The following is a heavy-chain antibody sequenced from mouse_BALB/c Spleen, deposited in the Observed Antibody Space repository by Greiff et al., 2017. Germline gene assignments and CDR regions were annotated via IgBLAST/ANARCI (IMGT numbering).Heavy chain of an antibody. CDR1: GYTFTSYW. CDR2: IYPGSGST. V-gene: IGHV1S22*01. J-gene: IGHJ3*01. CDR3: ARTSAY. Sequence: LQQPGSELVRPGASVKLSCKASGYTFTSYWMHWVKQRPGQGLEWIGNIYPGSGSTNYDEKFKGKATLTTDKSSSTAYMQLSRLTSEDSAVYFCARTSAYWGQGTLVTVSA.